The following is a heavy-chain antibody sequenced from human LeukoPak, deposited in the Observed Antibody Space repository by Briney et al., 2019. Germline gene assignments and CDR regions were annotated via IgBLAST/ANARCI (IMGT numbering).Heavy chain of an antibody. CDR2: MYYSGTT. J-gene: IGHJ4*02. CDR3: ARQRGSGWYHPHLF. V-gene: IGHV4-39*01. Sequence: SETLSLTCSASGGSINTRSYFWGWIRQSPGKGLEWIASMYYSGTTYYNPSLKSRVTISVDTYKSQLSLKLSSVTAADTAVYYCARQRGSGWYHPHLFWGQGILVTVSS. CDR1: GGSINTRSYF. D-gene: IGHD6-19*01.